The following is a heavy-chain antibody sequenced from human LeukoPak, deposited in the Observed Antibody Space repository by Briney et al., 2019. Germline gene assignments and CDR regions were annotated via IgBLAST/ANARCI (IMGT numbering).Heavy chain of an antibody. CDR1: GGSISSYH. J-gene: IGHJ4*02. D-gene: IGHD3-22*01. CDR3: ARGEVYYYDSSGYYYRVFDY. V-gene: IGHV4-59*01. Sequence: KPSETLSLTCTVSGGSISSYHWSWIRQPPGKGLEWIGYIYYCGSTNYNPSLKSRVTISVDTSKNQFSLKLSSVTAADTAVYYCARGEVYYYDSSGYYYRVFDYWGQGTLVTVSS. CDR2: IYYCGST.